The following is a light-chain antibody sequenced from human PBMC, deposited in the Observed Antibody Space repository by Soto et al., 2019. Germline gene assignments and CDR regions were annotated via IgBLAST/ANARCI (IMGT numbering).Light chain of an antibody. CDR3: QHYSTSSWT. Sequence: EIVLTQSPGTLSLSPGERATLSCRASQSVGSSFLAWYQQKPGQAPRLLIYGASTRATGIPDRFSGGGSGSDFTLTISGLEPEDFAVYYCQHYSTSSWTFGQGTKVDIK. J-gene: IGKJ1*01. CDR2: GAS. V-gene: IGKV3-20*01. CDR1: QSVGSSF.